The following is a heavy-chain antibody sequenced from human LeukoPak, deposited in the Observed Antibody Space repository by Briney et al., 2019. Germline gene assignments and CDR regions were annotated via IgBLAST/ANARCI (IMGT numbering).Heavy chain of an antibody. CDR3: TREVGGHYYDSRGI. V-gene: IGHV3-49*03. J-gene: IGHJ3*02. CDR2: IRSKAYGGAT. D-gene: IGHD3-22*01. Sequence: GGSLRLSCTASGFTFGDYAMSWFRQAPGKGLEWVGFIRSKAYGGATEYAASVKGRFTISRDDSKSIAYLQMNSLKTEDTAVYYCTREVGGHYYDSRGIWGQGTMVTVSS. CDR1: GFTFGDYA.